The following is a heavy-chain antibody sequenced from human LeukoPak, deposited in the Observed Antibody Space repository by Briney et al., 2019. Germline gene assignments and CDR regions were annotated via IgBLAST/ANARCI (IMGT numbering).Heavy chain of an antibody. Sequence: GGSLRLSCAASGFTSSSYWMSWVRQAPGKGLEWVANIKQDGSEKYYVDSVKGRFTISRDNAKNSLYLQMSSLRAEDTAVYYCARLRRREDRTYYYDSSGYSRGLIDYWGQGTLVTVSS. V-gene: IGHV3-7*01. CDR2: IKQDGSEK. D-gene: IGHD3-22*01. CDR3: ARLRRREDRTYYYDSSGYSRGLIDY. J-gene: IGHJ4*02. CDR1: GFTSSSYW.